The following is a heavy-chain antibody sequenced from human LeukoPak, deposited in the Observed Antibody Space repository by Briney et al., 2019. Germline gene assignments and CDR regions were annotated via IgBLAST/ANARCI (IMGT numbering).Heavy chain of an antibody. V-gene: IGHV3-48*03. CDR1: GFTFSNYE. Sequence: PGGSLRLSCAASGFTFSNYEMNWVRQAPGKGLEWVSHISNFGDIIHYADSVKGRFTVSRDNSKNTLYLQMKSLRAEDTAVYYCAKGGGYEAQYYYYYLDVWGKGTTVTISS. CDR2: ISNFGDII. J-gene: IGHJ6*03. CDR3: AKGGGYEAQYYYYYLDV. D-gene: IGHD5-12*01.